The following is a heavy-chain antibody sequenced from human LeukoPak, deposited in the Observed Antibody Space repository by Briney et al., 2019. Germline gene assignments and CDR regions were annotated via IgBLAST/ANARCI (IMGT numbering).Heavy chain of an antibody. CDR3: ARVAVSGPTGWFDS. CDR1: GFTVSSNY. D-gene: IGHD2-8*02. J-gene: IGHJ5*01. Sequence: GGSLRLSCAASGFTVSSNYMSWVRQAPGKGLEWVSSISSTSAYIHYADSVKGRFTISRDNVGNVVYLEMNSLGAEDTATYYCARVAVSGPTGWFDSWGQGTLVIVSS. CDR2: ISSTSAYI. V-gene: IGHV3-21*01.